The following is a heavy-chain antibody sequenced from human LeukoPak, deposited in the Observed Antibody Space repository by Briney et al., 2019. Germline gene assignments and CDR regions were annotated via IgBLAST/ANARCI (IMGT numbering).Heavy chain of an antibody. CDR1: GGSFSGYY. Sequence: PSETLSLTCAVYGGSFSGYYWSWIRQPPGKGLEWIGEINHSGSTNYNPSLKSRVTISVDTSKNQFSLKLSSVTAADTAVYYCARGSAYGLRFLEWLRAFDIWGQGTMVTVSS. D-gene: IGHD3-3*01. J-gene: IGHJ3*02. CDR3: ARGSAYGLRFLEWLRAFDI. CDR2: INHSGST. V-gene: IGHV4-34*01.